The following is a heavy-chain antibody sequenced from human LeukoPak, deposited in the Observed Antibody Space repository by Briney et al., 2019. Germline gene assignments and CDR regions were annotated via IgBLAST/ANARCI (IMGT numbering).Heavy chain of an antibody. CDR3: ARGLTAAAGIGY. D-gene: IGHD6-13*01. CDR2: ISSSSSYT. Sequence: PGGSLRLSCAASGXTFSDYYMSWIRQAPGKGLEWVSYISSSSSYTNYADSVKGRFTISRDNAKNSLYLQMNSLRAEDTAVYYCARGLTAAAGIGYWGQGTLVTVSS. V-gene: IGHV3-11*05. J-gene: IGHJ4*02. CDR1: GXTFSDYY.